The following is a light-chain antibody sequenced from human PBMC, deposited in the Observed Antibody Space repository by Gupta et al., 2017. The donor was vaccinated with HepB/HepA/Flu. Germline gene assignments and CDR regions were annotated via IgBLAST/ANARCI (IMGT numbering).Light chain of an antibody. CDR3: GADHGSGSNFVLV. J-gene: IGLJ2*01. CDR1: SGYSYYK. Sequence: QPVLTQPPSASASLGASVTLTCTLSSGYSYYKVDWYQQRPGKGPRFVMRVGTGGSVGSKGDGIPDRFSVLGSGLNRYLTIKNIQEEDESDYHCGADHGSGSNFVLVFGGGTKLTVL. CDR2: VGTGGSVG. V-gene: IGLV9-49*01.